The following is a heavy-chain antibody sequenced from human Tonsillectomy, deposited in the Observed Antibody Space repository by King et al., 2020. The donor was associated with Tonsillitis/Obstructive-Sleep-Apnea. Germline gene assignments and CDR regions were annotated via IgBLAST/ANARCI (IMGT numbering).Heavy chain of an antibody. D-gene: IGHD3-10*01. V-gene: IGHV3-23*04. CDR3: AKEFLIRLRGVSGDAFDI. CDR2: FSGSGGRT. Sequence: VQLVESGGGLVQPGGSLRLYCAASGFTFSSYGMTWVRQAPGKGLEWVSGFSGSGGRTYYADSVKGRFTISRDNAKNTLYLQMNSLRAEDTAVYYCAKEFLIRLRGVSGDAFDIWGQGTLVTVSS. J-gene: IGHJ3*02. CDR1: GFTFSSYG.